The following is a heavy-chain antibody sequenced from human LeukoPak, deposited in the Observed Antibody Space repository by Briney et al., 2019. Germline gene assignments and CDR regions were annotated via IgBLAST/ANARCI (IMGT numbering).Heavy chain of an antibody. CDR1: GGSISSYY. Sequence: SETLSLTCTVSGGSISSYYWSWIRQPPGKGLEWIGYISDSESTNYNPSLKSRVTISIDTSKNQFSLKLSSVTAADTAVYYCARGYSSSWNYFDYWGQGTLVTVS. D-gene: IGHD6-13*01. CDR3: ARGYSSSWNYFDY. CDR2: ISDSEST. V-gene: IGHV4-59*01. J-gene: IGHJ4*02.